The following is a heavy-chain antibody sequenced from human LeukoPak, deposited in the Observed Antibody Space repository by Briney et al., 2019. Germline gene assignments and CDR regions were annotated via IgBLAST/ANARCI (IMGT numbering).Heavy chain of an antibody. CDR3: ARDHPSSSWYSPYYYYYGMDV. CDR2: ISYDGSNK. D-gene: IGHD6-13*01. Sequence: GGSLRLSCAASGFTFSSYAMHWVRQAPGKGLEWVAVISYDGSNKYYADSVKGRFTISRDNSKNTLYLQMNSLRAEGTAVYYCARDHPSSSWYSPYYYYYGMDVWGQGTTVTVSS. CDR1: GFTFSSYA. V-gene: IGHV3-30*04. J-gene: IGHJ6*02.